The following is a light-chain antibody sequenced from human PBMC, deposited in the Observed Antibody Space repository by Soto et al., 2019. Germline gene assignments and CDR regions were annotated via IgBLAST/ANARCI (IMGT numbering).Light chain of an antibody. V-gene: IGKV3-20*01. J-gene: IGKJ1*01. CDR2: GAS. CDR1: XSVSSSY. CDR3: QQYGSLSWT. Sequence: EIVLTQSPGTLSLSPVAGGSLSCXASXSVSSSYLAWYXRKXGQAPRXXXYGASRRATGIPDRYSGSGSGTDLTLTISRLEPEDFAVYYCQQYGSLSWTFGQGTKVDIK.